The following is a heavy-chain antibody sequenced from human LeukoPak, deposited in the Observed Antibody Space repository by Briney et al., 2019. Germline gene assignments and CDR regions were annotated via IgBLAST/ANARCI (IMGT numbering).Heavy chain of an antibody. D-gene: IGHD5-18*01. J-gene: IGHJ3*02. V-gene: IGHV3-48*01. CDR1: GFTFSSYS. Sequence: GGSLRLSCAASGFTFSSYSMNWVRQAPGKGLEWVSYISSSRSTIYYADSVKGRFTISRDNAKSSLYLHMNSLRAEDTAVYYCARDIQRWAFDMWGQGTMVTVSS. CDR2: ISSSRSTI. CDR3: ARDIQRWAFDM.